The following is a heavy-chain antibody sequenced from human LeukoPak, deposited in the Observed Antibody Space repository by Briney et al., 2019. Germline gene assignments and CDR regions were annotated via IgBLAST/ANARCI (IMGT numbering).Heavy chain of an antibody. CDR3: ASWYSSSASPSDY. J-gene: IGHJ4*02. V-gene: IGHV4-34*01. D-gene: IGHD6-13*01. CDR2: INHSGST. CDR1: GGSFSGYY. Sequence: SETLSLTCAVYGGSFSGYYWSWIRQPPGKGLEWIGEINHSGSTNYNPSLTSRVTISVDTSKNQFSLKLSSVTAANTAVYYCASWYSSSASPSDYWGQGTLVTVSS.